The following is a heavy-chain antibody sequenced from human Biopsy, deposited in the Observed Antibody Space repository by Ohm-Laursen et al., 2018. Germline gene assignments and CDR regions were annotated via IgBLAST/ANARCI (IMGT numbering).Heavy chain of an antibody. Sequence: TLSLTCNVSGDSINGGRYYWNWIRHHPGKGLEWIGNIFYSANTYYNPSLKSRVTISVDTSKNQFSLKLSSVTAADTAVYYCARLGSGDYFPTFFDFWGQGALVTVSS. J-gene: IGHJ4*02. CDR2: IFYSANT. CDR3: ARLGSGDYFPTFFDF. D-gene: IGHD5-12*01. V-gene: IGHV4-31*03. CDR1: GDSINGGRYY.